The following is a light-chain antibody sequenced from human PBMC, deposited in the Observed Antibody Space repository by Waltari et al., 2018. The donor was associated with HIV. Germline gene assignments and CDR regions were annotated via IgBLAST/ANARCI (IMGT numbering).Light chain of an antibody. CDR1: SGPVTSGHH. J-gene: IGLJ2*01. CDR3: LLAFAGARPVV. V-gene: IGLV7-46*01. CDR2: CAF. Sequence: QAVVTQEPSLTVSPGGTGTLPCGSSSGPVTSGHHPYWFQQKSGQAPRTRIYCAFNKHSWTPARFSGSRLGGKAALTLSGAQPEDEADYFCLLAFAGARPVVFGGGTNLTVL.